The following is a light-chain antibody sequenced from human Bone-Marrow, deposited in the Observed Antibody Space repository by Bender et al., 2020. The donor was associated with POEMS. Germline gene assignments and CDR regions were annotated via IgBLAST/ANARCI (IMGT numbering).Light chain of an antibody. CDR2: DVT. V-gene: IGLV2-14*03. J-gene: IGLJ1*01. CDR3: SSYTSRSSPYV. Sequence: QSALTQPASVSGSPGQSITISCTGTSMDIGAYTFVSWYQQRPGQALKLMIYDVTSRPSGVSHRFSGSKSGNTASLTISGLQAEDEADYYCSSYTSRSSPYVFGTGTKVTVL. CDR1: SMDIGAYTF.